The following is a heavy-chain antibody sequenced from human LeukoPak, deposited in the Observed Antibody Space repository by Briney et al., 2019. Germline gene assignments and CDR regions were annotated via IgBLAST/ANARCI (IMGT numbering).Heavy chain of an antibody. CDR3: ARIRDYDILTGYYRLPFDP. V-gene: IGHV4-59*12. Sequence: KPSETLSLTCTVSGGSISSYYWSWIRQPPGKGLEWIGYIYYSGSTNYNPSLKSRVTISVDTSKNQFSLKLSSVTAADTAVYYCARIRDYDILTGYYRLPFDPWGQGTLVTVSS. J-gene: IGHJ5*02. D-gene: IGHD3-9*01. CDR2: IYYSGST. CDR1: GGSISSYY.